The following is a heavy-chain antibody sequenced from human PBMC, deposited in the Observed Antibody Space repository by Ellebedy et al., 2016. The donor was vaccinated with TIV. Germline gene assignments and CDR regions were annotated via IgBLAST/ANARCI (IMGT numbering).Heavy chain of an antibody. CDR2: ISGSGGST. V-gene: IGHV3-23*01. CDR3: ARAPPGSGPDY. CDR1: GFTFSRYA. Sequence: GESLKISXAASGFTFSRYAMSWVRQAPGKGLEWVSAISGSGGSTYYADSVKGRFTISRDNSKNTLYLQMNSLRTEDTAVYYCARAPPGSGPDYWGQGTLVSVSS. D-gene: IGHD6-19*01. J-gene: IGHJ4*02.